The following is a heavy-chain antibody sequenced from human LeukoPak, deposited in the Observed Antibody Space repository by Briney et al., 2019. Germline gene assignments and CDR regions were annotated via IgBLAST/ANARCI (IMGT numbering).Heavy chain of an antibody. CDR3: ARSRPATYYYDSSGHNWFDP. CDR2: ISSSSSTI. CDR1: GFTFSSYV. D-gene: IGHD3-22*01. J-gene: IGHJ5*02. V-gene: IGHV3-48*04. Sequence: GGSLRLSCAASGFTFSSYVMHWVRQAPGKGLEWVSYISSSSSTIYYADSVKGRLTISRDNAKNSLYLQMNSLRAEDTAVYYCARSRPATYYYDSSGHNWFDPWGQGTLVTVSS.